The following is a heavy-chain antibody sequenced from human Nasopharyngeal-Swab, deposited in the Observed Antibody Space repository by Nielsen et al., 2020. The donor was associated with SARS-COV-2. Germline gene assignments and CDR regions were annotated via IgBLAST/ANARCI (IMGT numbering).Heavy chain of an antibody. Sequence: LETLSLTCTVSGGSISSYYWSWIRQPPGKGLEWIGYIYYSGSTNYNPSLKSRVTISVDTSKNQFSLKLSSVTAADTAVYYCARDSMVRGLGTNYYYYYGMDVWGQGTTVTVSS. CDR1: GGSISSYY. CDR3: ARDSMVRGLGTNYYYYYGMDV. V-gene: IGHV4-59*01. D-gene: IGHD3-10*01. CDR2: IYYSGST. J-gene: IGHJ6*02.